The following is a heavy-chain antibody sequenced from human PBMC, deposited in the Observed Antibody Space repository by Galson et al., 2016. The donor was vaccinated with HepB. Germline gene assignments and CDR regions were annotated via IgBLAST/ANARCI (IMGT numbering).Heavy chain of an antibody. CDR3: AREVYSVALDY. D-gene: IGHD6-13*01. CDR1: GASTTSSNW. V-gene: IGHV4-39*07. J-gene: IGHJ4*02. Sequence: SETLSLTCSVSGASTTSSNWWSWIRQPPGKGLEWIGSIYYSGSTSHSPSLKSRVTISVETSKNQFSLKMSSVTAADTAIYYCAREVYSVALDYWGQGTPVTVSS. CDR2: IYYSGST.